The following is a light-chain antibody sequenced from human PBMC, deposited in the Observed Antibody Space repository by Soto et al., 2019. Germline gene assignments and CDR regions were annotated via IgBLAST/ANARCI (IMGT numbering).Light chain of an antibody. Sequence: IVMNQSPLTLHVTPGEPASISCRAGQSLLDNNTYNYLDWYVQKPGQLPQPLLSFGSTRAPGVPDRFRGSGSGTDFTLKINRVEAEDVGTYYCMQALQSPTVGQGTRLGI. V-gene: IGKV2-28*01. CDR3: MQALQSPT. CDR2: FGS. J-gene: IGKJ5*01. CDR1: QSLLDNNTYNY.